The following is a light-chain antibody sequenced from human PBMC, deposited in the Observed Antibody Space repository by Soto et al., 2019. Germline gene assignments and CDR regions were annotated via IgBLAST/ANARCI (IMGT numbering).Light chain of an antibody. Sequence: QSALTQPASVSGSPGQSITISCTGTSSDVGSYNLVSWYQQHPGKAPKLIIYDISERPSGVSNRFSGSQSGNTASLTISWLQAEDEADYYCCSYAGSRTYVFGTGTKVTVL. V-gene: IGLV2-23*02. J-gene: IGLJ1*01. CDR2: DIS. CDR1: SSDVGSYNL. CDR3: CSYAGSRTYV.